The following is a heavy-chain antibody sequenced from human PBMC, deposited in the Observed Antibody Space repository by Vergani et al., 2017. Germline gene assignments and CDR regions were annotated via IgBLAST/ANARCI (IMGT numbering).Heavy chain of an antibody. Sequence: EVQLVESGGGLVQPGGSLRLSCAASGFTFNNYDMHWVRQGVENGLEWVSVIGTAGDTYYAASVKGRFTISRENAKNSLYLQMNSLRAEDTAVYYCAKKPIVVVTAWNNWFDPWGQGTLVTVSS. CDR1: GFTFNNYD. D-gene: IGHD2-21*02. CDR2: IGTAGDT. V-gene: IGHV3-13*01. J-gene: IGHJ5*02. CDR3: AKKPIVVVTAWNNWFDP.